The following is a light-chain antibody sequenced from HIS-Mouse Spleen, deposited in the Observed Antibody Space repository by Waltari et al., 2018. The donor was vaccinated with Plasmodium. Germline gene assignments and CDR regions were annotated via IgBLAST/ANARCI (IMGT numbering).Light chain of an antibody. CDR2: DAS. J-gene: IGKJ2*01. CDR1: QSVSSH. CDR3: QQRSNWYT. V-gene: IGKV3-11*01. Sequence: EIVLTQSPATLSLSPGERATLSCRASQSVSSHLAWYQQKPGQAPRLLIDDASNRATGIPARFSGSGSGTDFTLTISSLEPEDFAVYYCQQRSNWYTFGQGTKLEIK.